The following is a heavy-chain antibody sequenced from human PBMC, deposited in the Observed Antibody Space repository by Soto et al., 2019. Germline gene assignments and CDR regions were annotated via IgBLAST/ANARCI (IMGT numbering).Heavy chain of an antibody. J-gene: IGHJ4*02. CDR2: IKSKTDGGTT. Sequence: GSLRLSCAASGFTFSNAWMSWVRQAPGKGLEWVGRIKSKTDGGTTDYAAPVKGRFTISRDDSKNTLYLQMNSLKTEDTAVYYCTTDRGYSYGPFDYWGQGTLVTVSS. V-gene: IGHV3-15*01. CDR1: GFTFSNAW. CDR3: TTDRGYSYGPFDY. D-gene: IGHD5-18*01.